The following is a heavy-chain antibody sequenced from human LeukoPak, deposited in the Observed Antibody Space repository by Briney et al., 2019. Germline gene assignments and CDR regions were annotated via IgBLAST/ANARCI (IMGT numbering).Heavy chain of an antibody. CDR1: GFTFSSYE. J-gene: IGHJ3*02. CDR3: ARGENSGSYFTIGNAFDI. Sequence: GGSLRLSCAASGFTFSSYEMNWVRQAPGKGLEWVSYISSSGSTIYYADSVKGRFTISRDNAINSLYLQMNSLRAEDTALYYCARGENSGSYFTIGNAFDIWGQGTMVTVSS. CDR2: ISSSGSTI. D-gene: IGHD1-26*01. V-gene: IGHV3-48*03.